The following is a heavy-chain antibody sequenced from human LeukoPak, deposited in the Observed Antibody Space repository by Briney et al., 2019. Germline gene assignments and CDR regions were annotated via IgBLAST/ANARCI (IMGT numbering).Heavy chain of an antibody. D-gene: IGHD6-19*01. Sequence: SETLSLTCSVSGDSISSYYWSWIRQPPGKGLEWIGYIYYSGSTNYNPSLKSRDTISVDTSKNQFSLKLSSVTAADTAVYYWARHRSIAVAGGPFDYWGQGTLVTVSS. CDR3: ARHRSIAVAGGPFDY. CDR2: IYYSGST. V-gene: IGHV4-59*08. J-gene: IGHJ4*02. CDR1: GDSISSYY.